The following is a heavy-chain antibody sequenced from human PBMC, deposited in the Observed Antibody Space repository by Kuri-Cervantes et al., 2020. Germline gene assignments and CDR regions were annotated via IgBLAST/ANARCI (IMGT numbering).Heavy chain of an antibody. D-gene: IGHD4-23*01. Sequence: GESLKISCAASGFTFSSYAMSWVRQAPGKGLEWVSATSGSGGSTYYADSVKGRFTISRDDSKNTLYLQMDSLRAEDTAVYYCAKDYGDGNPLDYWGQGTLVTVAS. V-gene: IGHV3-23*01. J-gene: IGHJ4*02. CDR3: AKDYGDGNPLDY. CDR1: GFTFSSYA. CDR2: TSGSGGST.